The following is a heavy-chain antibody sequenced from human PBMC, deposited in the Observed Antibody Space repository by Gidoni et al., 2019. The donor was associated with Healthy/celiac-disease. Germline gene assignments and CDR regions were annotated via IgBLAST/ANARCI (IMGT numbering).Heavy chain of an antibody. CDR2: IYYSGST. V-gene: IGHV4-39*01. J-gene: IGHJ4*02. CDR3: ASTSSSWYGDY. CDR1: AGSISSSSYY. Sequence: QLQLQESGPGLVKPSETLSLTCTVSAGSISSSSYYWGWIRQPPGKGLEWIGSIYYSGSTYYNPSLKSRVTISVDTSKNQFSLKLSSVTAADTAVYYCASTSSSWYGDYWGQGTLVTVSS. D-gene: IGHD6-13*01.